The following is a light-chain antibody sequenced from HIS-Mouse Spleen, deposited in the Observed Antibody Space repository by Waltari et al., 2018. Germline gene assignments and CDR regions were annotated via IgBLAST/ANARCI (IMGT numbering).Light chain of an antibody. V-gene: IGKV3D-7*01. Sequence: EIVMTQSPATLSLSPGERATLSCRASQSVSSSYLSWYQQKPGQAPRLLIYGAYTRATGIPARFSGSGSGTDFTLTISSLQPEDFAVYYCQQDYNLWTFGQGTKVEIK. J-gene: IGKJ1*01. CDR2: GAY. CDR3: QQDYNLWT. CDR1: QSVSSSY.